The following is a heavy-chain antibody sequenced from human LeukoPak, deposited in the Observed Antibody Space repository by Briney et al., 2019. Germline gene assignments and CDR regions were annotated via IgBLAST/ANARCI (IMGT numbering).Heavy chain of an antibody. J-gene: IGHJ6*02. Sequence: SETLSLTCTVSGGSISSYYWSWIRQPPGKGLEWIGYIYYSGSTNYNPSLKSRVTISVDTSKNQFSLKLSSVTAADTAVYYCARHNTQYCSSTSCYSLYYYGMDVWGQGTTVTVSS. CDR3: ARHNTQYCSSTSCYSLYYYGMDV. CDR2: IYYSGST. CDR1: GGSISSYY. D-gene: IGHD2-2*01. V-gene: IGHV4-59*08.